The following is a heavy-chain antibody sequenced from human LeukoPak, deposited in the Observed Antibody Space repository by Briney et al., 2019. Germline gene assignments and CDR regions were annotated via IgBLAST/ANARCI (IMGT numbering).Heavy chain of an antibody. D-gene: IGHD6-6*01. CDR1: GFTFSSYS. J-gene: IGHJ4*02. CDR3: ARALVNEGDFDY. V-gene: IGHV3-21*01. CDR2: ISSSSSYI. Sequence: GGSLRLSCAASGFTFSSYSMNWVRQAPGKGLEWVSSISSSSSYIYYADSVKGRFTISRDNAKNSLYLQMNSLRAEDTAVYYCARALVNEGDFDYWGQGTLVTVSS.